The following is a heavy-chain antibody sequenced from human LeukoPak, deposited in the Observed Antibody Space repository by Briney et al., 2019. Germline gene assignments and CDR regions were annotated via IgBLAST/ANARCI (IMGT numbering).Heavy chain of an antibody. D-gene: IGHD1-26*01. Sequence: SETLSLTCTVSGGSISSYYWSWIRQPPGKGLEWIGYIYYSGSTNYNPSLKSRVTISVDTSKNQFSLRLSSVAAADTAVYYCARVDSGSFLFDYWGQGTLVTVSS. V-gene: IGHV4-59*01. J-gene: IGHJ4*02. CDR3: ARVDSGSFLFDY. CDR2: IYYSGST. CDR1: GGSISSYY.